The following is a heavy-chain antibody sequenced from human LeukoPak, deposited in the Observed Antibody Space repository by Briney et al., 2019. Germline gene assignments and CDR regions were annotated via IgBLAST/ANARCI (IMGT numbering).Heavy chain of an antibody. V-gene: IGHV4-30-2*01. CDR3: ASEGLLWFGELL. D-gene: IGHD3-10*01. CDR1: GGSISSGGYS. CDR2: IYHSGST. J-gene: IGHJ4*02. Sequence: PSETLSLTCAVSGGSISSGGYSWSWIRQPPGTGLEWIGYIYHSGSTYYNPSLKSRVTISVDRSKNQFSLKLSSVTAADTAVYYCASEGLLWFGELLWSQGTLVTVS.